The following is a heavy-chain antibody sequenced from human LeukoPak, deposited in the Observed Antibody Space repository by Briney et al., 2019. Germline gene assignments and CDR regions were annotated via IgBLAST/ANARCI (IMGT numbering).Heavy chain of an antibody. Sequence: GSLRLSCAASGFTFSSYAMSWVRQAPGKGLEWVSAISGSGGSTYYADSVKGRFTISRDNSKNTLYLQMNSLRAEDTAVYYCAKPRSDSSGYYYGDAFDIWGQGTMVTVSS. CDR1: GFTFSSYA. CDR2: ISGSGGST. CDR3: AKPRSDSSGYYYGDAFDI. D-gene: IGHD3-22*01. J-gene: IGHJ3*02. V-gene: IGHV3-23*01.